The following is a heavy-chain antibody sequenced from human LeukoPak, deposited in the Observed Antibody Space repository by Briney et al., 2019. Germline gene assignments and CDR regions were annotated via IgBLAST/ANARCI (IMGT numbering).Heavy chain of an antibody. CDR3: ARNSAFDY. CDR1: GFTVSSNY. CDR2: IYTGGTT. V-gene: IGHV3-53*01. Sequence: GGSLRLSCAASGFTVSSNYMSWVRQAPGKGLEWISIIYTGGTTYYPDSVKGRFTISRDTSKNTLYLQMNSLRVEDTAVYYCARNSAFDYWGQGTLVTVSS. D-gene: IGHD1-1*01. J-gene: IGHJ4*02.